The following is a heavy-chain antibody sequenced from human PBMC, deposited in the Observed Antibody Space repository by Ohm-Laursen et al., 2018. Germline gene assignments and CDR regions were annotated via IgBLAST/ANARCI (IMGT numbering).Heavy chain of an antibody. J-gene: IGHJ4*02. D-gene: IGHD6-13*01. CDR1: WFSLSTSGMC. CDR3: ARIRRYSSSWFYFDY. CDR2: LGWDDDK. Sequence: TQTLTLTCTFSWFSLSTSGMCVTWIRQPPGKALEWLARLGWDDDKFFSTSLKTRLTISKDTSKNQAVLTGTNMDPVDTATYYCARIRRYSSSWFYFDYWGQGTLVTVSS. V-gene: IGHV2-70*16.